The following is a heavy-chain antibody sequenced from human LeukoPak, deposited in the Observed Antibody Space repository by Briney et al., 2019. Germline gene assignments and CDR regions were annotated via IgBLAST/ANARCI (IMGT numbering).Heavy chain of an antibody. CDR2: LYYSVRT. V-gene: IGHV4-39*07. CDR1: GGSISSSSYY. Sequence: SETLSLTCTVPGGSISSSSYYWGWILQPLGKDLVWIGCLYYSVRTCYNPSLKSRVTISVDSSHTQFSLKLSSVTAADTAVYYCAREVGWWDYGSGSYYLFFDYWGQGTLVTVSS. D-gene: IGHD3-10*01. CDR3: AREVGWWDYGSGSYYLFFDY. J-gene: IGHJ4*02.